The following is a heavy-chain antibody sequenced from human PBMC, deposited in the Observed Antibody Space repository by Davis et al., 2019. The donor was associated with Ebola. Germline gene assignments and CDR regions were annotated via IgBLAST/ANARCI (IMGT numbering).Heavy chain of an antibody. D-gene: IGHD6-13*01. CDR2: ISSSSSTI. CDR3: AREREQQLVHYYYGLDV. CDR1: GFSFSSYN. J-gene: IGHJ6*02. V-gene: IGHV3-48*04. Sequence: PGGSLRLSCAASGFSFSSYNMNWVRQAPGKGLEWISYISSSSSTIFYADSVKGRFTISRDNAKNSLYLQMNTLRAEDTAVYYCAREREQQLVHYYYGLDVWGLGTTVTVSS.